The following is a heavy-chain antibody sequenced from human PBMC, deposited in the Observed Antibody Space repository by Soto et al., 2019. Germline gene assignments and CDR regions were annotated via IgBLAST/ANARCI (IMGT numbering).Heavy chain of an antibody. V-gene: IGHV4-39*01. D-gene: IGHD2-15*01. CDR2: IYYSGST. J-gene: IGHJ5*02. CDR3: ARRGGSGDSCYPPGWFDP. CDR1: GGSISSSNYY. Sequence: QLQLQVSGPGLVKPSETLSLTCTVSGGSISSSNYYWGWIRQPPGKGLEWIGTIYYSGSTYYNPSLRGRVTIAVDTSKNQFALKLSSVTAADTAVYYCARRGGSGDSCYPPGWFDPWGQGTLVTVSS.